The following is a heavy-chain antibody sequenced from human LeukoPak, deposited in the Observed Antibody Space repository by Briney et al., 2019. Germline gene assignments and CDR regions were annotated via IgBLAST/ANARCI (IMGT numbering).Heavy chain of an antibody. J-gene: IGHJ3*02. CDR1: GYTFTGYY. CDR2: INPNSGGT. CDR3: ARHAYYDSSGPPTGRTFDI. Sequence: ASVKVSCKASGYTFTGYYLHWVRQAPGQGLEWMGWINPNSGGTNYAQKFQGRVTMTRDTSISTAYMELSGLRSDDAAVYCCARHAYYDSSGPPTGRTFDIWGQGTMVTVSS. V-gene: IGHV1-2*02. D-gene: IGHD3-22*01.